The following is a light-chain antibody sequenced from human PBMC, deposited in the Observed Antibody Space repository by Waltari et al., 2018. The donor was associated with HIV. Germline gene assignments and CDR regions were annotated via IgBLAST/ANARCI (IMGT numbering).Light chain of an antibody. CDR2: DVG. J-gene: IGLJ2*01. CDR1: SRDIGAYNY. CDR3: CAYAGPTGLSEV. Sequence: QSALTPPASVSGPPGQSITISCTGTSRDIGAYNYVSWYQQHPGKAPKLIIYDVGTRPSGVSDRFSGSKSGNTASLTISGLESEDEADYHCCAYAGPTGLSEVFGGGTKLTVL. V-gene: IGLV2-23*02.